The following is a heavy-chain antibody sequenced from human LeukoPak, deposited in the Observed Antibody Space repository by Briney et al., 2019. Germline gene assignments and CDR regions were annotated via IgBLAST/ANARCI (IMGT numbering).Heavy chain of an antibody. Sequence: GGSLRLSCAASGFTFGDTWMNWVRQAPGQGPEWVANIKHDGSEKFYVASVKGRFTISRDNAKNSLYLQMNSLRAEDTALYYCATSYDMGWLIGYWGQGTLVTVSS. CDR1: GFTFGDTW. CDR3: ATSYDMGWLIGY. V-gene: IGHV3-7*03. D-gene: IGHD3/OR15-3a*01. CDR2: IKHDGSEK. J-gene: IGHJ4*02.